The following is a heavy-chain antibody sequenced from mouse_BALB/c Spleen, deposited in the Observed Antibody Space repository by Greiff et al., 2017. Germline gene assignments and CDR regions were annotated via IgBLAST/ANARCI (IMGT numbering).Heavy chain of an antibody. Sequence: DVQLVESGGGLVQPGGSRKLSCAASGFTFSSFGMHWVRQAPEKGLEWVAYISSGSSTIYYADTVKGRFTISRDNPKNTLFLQMTSLRSEDTAMYYCARCGYGNPYYYAMDYWGQGTSVTVSS. CDR3: ARCGYGNPYYYAMDY. D-gene: IGHD2-10*02. V-gene: IGHV5-17*02. CDR2: ISSGSSTI. CDR1: GFTFSSFG. J-gene: IGHJ4*01.